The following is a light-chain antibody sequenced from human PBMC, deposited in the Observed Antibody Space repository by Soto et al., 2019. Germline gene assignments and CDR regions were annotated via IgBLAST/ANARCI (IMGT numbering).Light chain of an antibody. CDR1: SSDVGGYNY. CDR2: EVS. J-gene: IGLJ1*01. CDR3: QSYDSGLSAYV. V-gene: IGLV2-14*01. Sequence: QSVLTQPASVSGSPGQSITISCTGTSSDVGGYNYVSWYQHHPGKAPKLMIYEVSNRPSGVPDRFSGSKSGTSASLAITGLQAEDEADYYCQSYDSGLSAYVFGTGTKVTVL.